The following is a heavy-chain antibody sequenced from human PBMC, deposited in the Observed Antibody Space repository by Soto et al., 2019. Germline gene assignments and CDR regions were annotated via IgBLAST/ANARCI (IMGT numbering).Heavy chain of an antibody. Sequence: PSETLSLTCAVYGGSFSGYYRSWIRQPPGKGLEWIGEINHSGSTNYNPSLKSRVTISVDTSKNQFSLKLSSVTAADTAVYYCARAHRLYSSSWYLDYWGQGTLVTVSS. J-gene: IGHJ4*02. CDR2: INHSGST. D-gene: IGHD6-13*01. CDR3: ARAHRLYSSSWYLDY. CDR1: GGSFSGYY. V-gene: IGHV4-34*01.